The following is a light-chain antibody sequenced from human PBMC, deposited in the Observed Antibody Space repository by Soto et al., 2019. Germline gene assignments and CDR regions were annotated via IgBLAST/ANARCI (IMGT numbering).Light chain of an antibody. CDR1: QSVSSY. CDR2: DAS. V-gene: IGKV3-11*01. Sequence: EIVLTQSPATLSLSPGERATLSCRASQSVSSYLAWYQQKPVQAPRLLIYDASNRATGIPARFSGSGSGTDFTLNISSLEPEDFAVYYCQHRSNWPLTFGGGTKVEIK. CDR3: QHRSNWPLT. J-gene: IGKJ4*01.